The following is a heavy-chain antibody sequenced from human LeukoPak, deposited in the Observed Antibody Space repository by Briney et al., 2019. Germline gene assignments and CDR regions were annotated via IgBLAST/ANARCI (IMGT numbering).Heavy chain of an antibody. D-gene: IGHD6-13*01. J-gene: IGHJ6*02. Sequence: ASVKVSCKVSGYTLTELSMHWVRQAPGKGLEWMGGFDPEDGETIYAQKFQGRVTMTEDTSTDTAYMELSSLRSEDTAVYYCARDQASAAVGTVYYYHGMDVWGQGTTVTVSS. CDR1: GYTLTELS. V-gene: IGHV1-24*01. CDR3: ARDQASAAVGTVYYYHGMDV. CDR2: FDPEDGET.